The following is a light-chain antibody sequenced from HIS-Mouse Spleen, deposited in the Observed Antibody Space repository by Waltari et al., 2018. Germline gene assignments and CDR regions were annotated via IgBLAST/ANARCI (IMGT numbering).Light chain of an antibody. CDR3: QQLNSYPSYT. CDR2: AAS. Sequence: DIKLTQSPSFLSASVGDRVTIPCRASQGISSYLAWYQQKPGKAPKLLIYAASTLQSGVASRFSGSGSGTEFTLIISSLQPEDFATYYCQQLNSYPSYTFGQGTKLEIK. V-gene: IGKV1-9*01. J-gene: IGKJ2*01. CDR1: QGISSY.